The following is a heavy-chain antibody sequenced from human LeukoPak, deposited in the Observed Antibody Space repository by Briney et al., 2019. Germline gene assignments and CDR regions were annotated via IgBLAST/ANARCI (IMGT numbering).Heavy chain of an antibody. CDR3: TKCYGSGSYYGIDY. CDR1: GFTFGDYA. Sequence: PGGSLRLSCTTSGFTFGDYAMNWVRQAPGKGLEWVGFIRSKAYGGTTEYAASVKGRFTISRDDSKSIAYLQMNSLKTDDTAVYYCTKCYGSGSYYGIDYWGQGTLVTVSS. J-gene: IGHJ4*02. CDR2: IRSKAYGGTT. V-gene: IGHV3-49*04. D-gene: IGHD3-10*01.